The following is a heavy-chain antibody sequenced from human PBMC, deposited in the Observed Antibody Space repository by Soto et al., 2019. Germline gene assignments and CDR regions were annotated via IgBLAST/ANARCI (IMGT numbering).Heavy chain of an antibody. J-gene: IGHJ4*02. V-gene: IGHV1-18*01. CDR1: GYTFTSYG. Sequence: QVQLVQSGAEVKNPGASVKVSCQASGYTFTSYGWVRQAPGQGLEWMGWISGSKGNTNYAQKLQGRVTMTTDTSTSTAYMELGSLRSDDTAVYYCARVRAAPGSYYFDYWGQGTLVTVSS. CDR2: ISGSKGNT. D-gene: IGHD6-13*01. CDR3: ARVRAAPGSYYFDY.